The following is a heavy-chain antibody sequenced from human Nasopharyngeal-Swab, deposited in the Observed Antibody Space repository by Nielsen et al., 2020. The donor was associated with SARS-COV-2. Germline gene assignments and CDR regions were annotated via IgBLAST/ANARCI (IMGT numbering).Heavy chain of an antibody. CDR3: ARVNLYYYDSSGYYSEAFDI. J-gene: IGHJ3*02. V-gene: IGHV3-48*04. Sequence: VRQMPGKGLEWVSYISSSSSTIYYADSVKGRFTISRDNAKNSLYLQMNSLRAEDTVVYYCARVNLYYYDSSGYYSEAFDIWGQGTMVTVSS. CDR2: ISSSSSTI. D-gene: IGHD3-22*01.